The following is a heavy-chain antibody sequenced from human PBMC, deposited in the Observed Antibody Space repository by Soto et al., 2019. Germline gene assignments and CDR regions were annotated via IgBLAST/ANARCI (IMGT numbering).Heavy chain of an antibody. CDR1: GYTFTSYG. CDR2: ISAYNGNT. D-gene: IGHD3-3*01. J-gene: IGHJ4*02. Sequence: ASVKVSCKASGYTFTSYGISWVRQAPGQGLEWMGWISAYNGNTNYAQKLQGRVTMTTDTSTSTAYMELRSLRSDDTAVYYCARAEYYDFWSGSIDYWGQGTLVTVSS. CDR3: ARAEYYDFWSGSIDY. V-gene: IGHV1-18*01.